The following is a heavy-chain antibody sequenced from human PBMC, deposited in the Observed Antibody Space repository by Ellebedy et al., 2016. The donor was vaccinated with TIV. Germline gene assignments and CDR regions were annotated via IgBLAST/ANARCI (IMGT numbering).Heavy chain of an antibody. J-gene: IGHJ4*02. CDR2: ISYDGGDK. CDR1: GFIFRTYG. D-gene: IGHD3-9*01. Sequence: GESLKISXAGSGFIFRTYGMHWVRQAPGKGLEWVAVISYDGGDKDYADSVKGRVTISRDNAKNMLYLQMNNLRAEDTAVYYCARVDSWPPQHYFDSWGQGTLVTVSS. V-gene: IGHV3-33*08. CDR3: ARVDSWPPQHYFDS.